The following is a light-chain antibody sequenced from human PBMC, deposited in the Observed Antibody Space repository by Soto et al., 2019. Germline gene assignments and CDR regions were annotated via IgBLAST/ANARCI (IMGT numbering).Light chain of an antibody. CDR1: QSISSW. Sequence: DIQMTQSPSTLSASVGDRVTITCRASQSISSWLAWYQQQPGKAPKLLIYKASTLESGVPSRFSGIGSGTEFTLTISSLQPDDFATYYCQQYNSYSSTFGQGTKLEIK. CDR3: QQYNSYSST. CDR2: KAS. J-gene: IGKJ2*01. V-gene: IGKV1-5*03.